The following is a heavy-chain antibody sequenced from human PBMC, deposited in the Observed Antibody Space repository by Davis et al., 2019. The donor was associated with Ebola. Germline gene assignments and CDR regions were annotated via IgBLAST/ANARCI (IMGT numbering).Heavy chain of an antibody. CDR1: GYTFTGYY. CDR3: ARERYYDSSGYLPDAFDI. CDR2: IIPILGIA. V-gene: IGHV1-69*10. J-gene: IGHJ3*02. Sequence: SVKVSCKASGYTFTGYYMHWVRQAPGQGLEWMGGIIPILGIANYAQKFQGRVTITADKSTSTAYMELSSLRSEDTAVYYCARERYYDSSGYLPDAFDIWGQGTMVTVSS. D-gene: IGHD3-22*01.